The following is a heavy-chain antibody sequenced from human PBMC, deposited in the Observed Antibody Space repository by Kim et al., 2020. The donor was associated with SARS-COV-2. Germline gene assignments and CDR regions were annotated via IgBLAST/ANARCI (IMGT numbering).Heavy chain of an antibody. CDR3: ARGEGFGELTFDY. Sequence: YNPSLKRRVTISVDTSKNQFSLKLSSVTAADTAVYYCARGEGFGELTFDYWGQGTLVTVSS. D-gene: IGHD3-10*01. J-gene: IGHJ4*02. V-gene: IGHV4-34*01.